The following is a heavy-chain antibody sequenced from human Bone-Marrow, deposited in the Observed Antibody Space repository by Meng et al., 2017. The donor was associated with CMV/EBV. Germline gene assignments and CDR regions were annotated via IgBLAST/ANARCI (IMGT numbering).Heavy chain of an antibody. CDR2: ISYDGSNK. D-gene: IGHD4-17*01. CDR3: ARGDYGDPDFDY. V-gene: IGHV3-30-3*01. CDR1: GFTFSSYA. Sequence: CAASGFTFSSYAMHWVRQAPGKGLEWVAVISYDGSNKYYADSVKGRFTISRDNSKNTLYLQMNSLRAEDTAVYYCARGDYGDPDFDYWGQGTLVTVSS. J-gene: IGHJ4*02.